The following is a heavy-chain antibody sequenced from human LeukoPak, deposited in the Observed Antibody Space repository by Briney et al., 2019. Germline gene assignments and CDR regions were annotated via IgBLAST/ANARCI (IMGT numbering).Heavy chain of an antibody. CDR1: GFTFDDYA. V-gene: IGHV3-9*01. CDR3: AKDISYSSSAFDY. CDR2: ISWNSGSI. J-gene: IGHJ4*02. D-gene: IGHD6-6*01. Sequence: GRSLRLSCAASGFTFDDYAMDWVRQAPGKGLEWVSGISWNSGSIGYADSVKGRFTISRDNAKNSLYLQMNSLRAEDTALYYCAKDISYSSSAFDYWGQGTLVTVSS.